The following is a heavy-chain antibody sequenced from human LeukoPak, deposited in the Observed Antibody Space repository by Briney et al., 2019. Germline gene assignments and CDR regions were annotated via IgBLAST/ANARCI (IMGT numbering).Heavy chain of an antibody. Sequence: ASVKVSCKAPGYTFTGYYLHWVRQAPGQGLEWMGWISPNSGGTNYAQKFQGRVTMTRDTSISTAYMELSRLRSDDTAVYYCARGYPLSTTAAGTYFQHWGQGTLVTVSS. CDR3: ARGYPLSTTAAGTYFQH. CDR1: GYTFTGYY. V-gene: IGHV1-2*02. J-gene: IGHJ1*01. D-gene: IGHD6-13*01. CDR2: ISPNSGGT.